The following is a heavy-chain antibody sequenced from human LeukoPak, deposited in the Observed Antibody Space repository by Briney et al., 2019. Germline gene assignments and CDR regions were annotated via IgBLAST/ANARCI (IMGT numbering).Heavy chain of an antibody. CDR3: ARGRYDILTGYWVDF. D-gene: IGHD3-9*01. V-gene: IGHV4-59*01. J-gene: IGHJ4*02. Sequence: SETLSLTCTVSGGSISNYYWCWVRQPPGKGLEWVGYIYNSGNTNYNPSLKSRITISVDTSKKQFSLKLSSVTAADTAVYYCARGRYDILTGYWVDFWGQGTLVTVSS. CDR1: GGSISNYY. CDR2: IYNSGNT.